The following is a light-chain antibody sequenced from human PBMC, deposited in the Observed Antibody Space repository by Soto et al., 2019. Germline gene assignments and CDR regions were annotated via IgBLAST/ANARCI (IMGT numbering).Light chain of an antibody. CDR2: STN. V-gene: IGLV7-43*01. CDR1: TGAVTSGSY. Sequence: QAVVTQEPSVTVTPGGTVTLTCASSTGAVTSGSYPSWFQLKPGQAPRALIYSTNNKHSWTPARFSGSLLGGKVALTLSGVQPEDEAEYYCLLYYGGAWFFGGGTKLTVL. J-gene: IGLJ2*01. CDR3: LLYYGGAWF.